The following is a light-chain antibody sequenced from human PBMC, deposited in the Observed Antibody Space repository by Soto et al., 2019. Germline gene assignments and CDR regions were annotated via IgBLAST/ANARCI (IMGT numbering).Light chain of an antibody. CDR1: QSISTF. CDR3: QQYGNSPLT. CDR2: GAS. V-gene: IGKV3-11*01. Sequence: EIVLTQSPATLSLSPGERATLSCRTSQSISTFLAWYQQRPGQAPRLLIYGASHRASGIPARFSGSGSGTDFTLTISSLEPEDFALYYCQQYGNSPLTFGGGTKVEIK. J-gene: IGKJ4*01.